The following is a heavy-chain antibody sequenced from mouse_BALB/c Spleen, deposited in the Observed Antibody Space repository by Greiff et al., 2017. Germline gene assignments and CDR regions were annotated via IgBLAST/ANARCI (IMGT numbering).Heavy chain of an antibody. CDR3: TRHYYGKRIMD. Sequence: EVQRVESGGGLVQPGGSMKLSCVASGFTFSNYWMNWVRQSPEKGLEWVAEIRLKSNNYATHYAESVKGRFTISRDDSKSSVYLQMNNLRAEDTGIYYCTRHYYGKRIMDWGQGTSVTVSS. D-gene: IGHD1-1*01. V-gene: IGHV6-6*02. J-gene: IGHJ4*01. CDR1: GFTFSNYW. CDR2: IRLKSNNYAT.